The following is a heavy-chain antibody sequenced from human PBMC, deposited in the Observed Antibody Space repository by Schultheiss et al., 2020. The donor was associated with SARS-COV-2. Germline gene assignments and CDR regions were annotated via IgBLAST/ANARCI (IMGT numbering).Heavy chain of an antibody. CDR3: ARVSLRVIDY. CDR1: GFTFSSYA. V-gene: IGHV3-23*01. CDR2: ISGSGGST. J-gene: IGHJ4*02. Sequence: GGSLRLSCAASGFTFSSYAMSWVRQAPGKGLEWVSAISGSGGSTYYADSAKGRFTISRDNAKNSLYLQMNSLRAEDTAVYYCARVSLRVIDYWGQGTLVTGSS. D-gene: IGHD4-17*01.